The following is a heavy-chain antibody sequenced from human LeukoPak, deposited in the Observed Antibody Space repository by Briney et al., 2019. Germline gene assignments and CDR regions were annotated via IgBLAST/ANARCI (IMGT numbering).Heavy chain of an antibody. V-gene: IGHV4-34*01. Sequence: SETLSLTCAVYGGSFSGYYWSWIRQPPGKGLEWIGEINHSGSTNYNPSLKSRVTISVDTSKNQFSLKLCSVTAADTAVYYCARGCSGGSCPFDYWGQGTLVTVSS. CDR1: GGSFSGYY. D-gene: IGHD2-15*01. CDR3: ARGCSGGSCPFDY. J-gene: IGHJ4*02. CDR2: INHSGST.